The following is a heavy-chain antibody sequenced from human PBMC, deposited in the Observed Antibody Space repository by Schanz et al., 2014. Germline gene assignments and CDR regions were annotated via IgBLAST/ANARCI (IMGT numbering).Heavy chain of an antibody. Sequence: QVQLVQSGADVKKPGASVKVSCKASGYSFTGYYMHWVRQAPGQGLEWLGWINPNNGGTNYAQMFQGRVTMTTDTSISTAYMELSRLTSDDTAVYYCARQERCLSLNCYPPFDYWGQGSLVTVSS. V-gene: IGHV1-2*02. CDR3: ARQERCLSLNCYPPFDY. CDR1: GYSFTGYY. D-gene: IGHD1-26*01. J-gene: IGHJ4*02. CDR2: INPNNGGT.